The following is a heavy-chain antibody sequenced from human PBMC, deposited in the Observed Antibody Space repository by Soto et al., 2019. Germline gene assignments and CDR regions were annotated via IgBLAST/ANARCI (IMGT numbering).Heavy chain of an antibody. Sequence: GGSLRLSCAASGFTFSSYGMHWVRQAPGKGLEWVAVISYDGSKEYYADSVKGRITIPRDNSKNTLYLQMSSLRAEDTAVYYCAKDKGPVDYYYRMDVWGQGTTVTVCS. CDR2: ISYDGSKE. J-gene: IGHJ6*02. V-gene: IGHV3-30*18. CDR1: GFTFSSYG. CDR3: AKDKGPVDYYYRMDV.